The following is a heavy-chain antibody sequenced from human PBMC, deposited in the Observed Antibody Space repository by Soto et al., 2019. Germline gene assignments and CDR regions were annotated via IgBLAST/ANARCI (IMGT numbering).Heavy chain of an antibody. D-gene: IGHD3-3*01. Sequence: SETLSLTCAVYGGSFSGYYWSWIRQPPGKGLEWIGEINRSGSTNYNPSLKSRVTVSVDTSKNQFSLKLSSVTAADTAVYYCARFWRGTYYYYGMDVWGQGTTVTVSS. CDR1: GGSFSGYY. J-gene: IGHJ6*02. CDR2: INRSGST. CDR3: ARFWRGTYYYYGMDV. V-gene: IGHV4-34*01.